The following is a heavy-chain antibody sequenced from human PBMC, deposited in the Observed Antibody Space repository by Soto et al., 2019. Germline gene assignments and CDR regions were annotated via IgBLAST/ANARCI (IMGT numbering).Heavy chain of an antibody. V-gene: IGHV1-18*01. CDR3: ASAASILTGYYGMDV. CDR1: GYTFTSYG. D-gene: IGHD3-9*01. Sequence: ASVKVSCKASGYTFTSYGISRVRQAPGQGLEWMGWISAYNGNTNYAQKLQGRVTMTTDTSTSTAYMELRSLRSDDTAVYYCASAASILTGYYGMDVWGQGTTVTVSS. CDR2: ISAYNGNT. J-gene: IGHJ6*02.